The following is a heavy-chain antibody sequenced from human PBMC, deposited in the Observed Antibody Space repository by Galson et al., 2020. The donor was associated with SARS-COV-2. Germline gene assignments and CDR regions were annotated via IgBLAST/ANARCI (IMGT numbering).Heavy chain of an antibody. CDR1: GYTLTELS. CDR3: ATGPPPVFGSEIWVYP. D-gene: IGHD3-10*01. V-gene: IGHV1-24*01. CDR2: FDPEDGET. J-gene: IGHJ5*02. Sequence: ASVKVSCKVSGYTLTELSMHWVRQAPGKGLEWMGGFDPEDGETIYAQKFQGRVTMTEDTSTDTAYMELSSLRSEDTAVYYCATGPPPVFGSEIWVYPWGQGSLVTFSS.